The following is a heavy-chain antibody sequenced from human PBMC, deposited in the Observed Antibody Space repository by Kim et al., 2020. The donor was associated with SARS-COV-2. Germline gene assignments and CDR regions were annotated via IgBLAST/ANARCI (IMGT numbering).Heavy chain of an antibody. V-gene: IGHV3-7*03. J-gene: IGHJ4*02. Sequence: GGSLRLSCAASGFTFSIYWLNWVRQAPGKGLEWVANIKQDGSEKYYVDSVKGRFTISRDNAKNSLYLQLNSLRAEDTAVYYCGRTRPVYEDYWGQGILVTVSS. D-gene: IGHD2-8*01. CDR1: GFTFSIYW. CDR3: GRTRPVYEDY. CDR2: IKQDGSEK.